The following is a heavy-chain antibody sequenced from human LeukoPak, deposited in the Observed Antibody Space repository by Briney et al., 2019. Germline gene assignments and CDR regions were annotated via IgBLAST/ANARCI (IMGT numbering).Heavy chain of an antibody. J-gene: IGHJ6*03. CDR3: AKPYCTSTNCYDYYYYYMDV. CDR1: GFTFSSYG. D-gene: IGHD2-2*01. CDR2: IRYDGSNK. Sequence: GGSLRLSCAAAGFTFSSYGMHWVRQAPGKGLEWVAFIRYDGSNKYYADSVKGRLTISRDNSKNTLYLQVNSLRAEDTAVYYCAKPYCTSTNCYDYYYYYMDVWGKGTTVIVSS. V-gene: IGHV3-30*02.